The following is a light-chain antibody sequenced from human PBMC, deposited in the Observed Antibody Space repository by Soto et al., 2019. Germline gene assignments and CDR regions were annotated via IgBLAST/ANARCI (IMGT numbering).Light chain of an antibody. CDR3: QQYNNWPQT. Sequence: TQSPATLSLSPGERATLSCRASQSIHTSLAWYQQKSGKPPRLVIYDSTLRANGVPDRFGGSRSGTEFTLTISSLQSEDFAEYHCQQYNNWPQTFGQGTKVDIK. J-gene: IGKJ1*01. V-gene: IGKV3D-15*01. CDR1: QSIHTS. CDR2: DST.